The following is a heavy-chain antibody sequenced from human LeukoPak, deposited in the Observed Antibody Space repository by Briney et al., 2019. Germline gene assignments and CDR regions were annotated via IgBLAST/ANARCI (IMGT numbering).Heavy chain of an antibody. CDR1: GYTFTSYA. Sequence: GASVKVSCKASGYTFTSYAMNWVRQAPGQGLEWMGWINTNTGNPTYAQGFTGRFVFSLDTSVSTAYLQISSLKAEDTAVYYCARDYVVVPAAWDWFDPWGQGTLVTVSS. CDR2: INTNTGNP. D-gene: IGHD2-2*01. CDR3: ARDYVVVPAAWDWFDP. J-gene: IGHJ5*02. V-gene: IGHV7-4-1*02.